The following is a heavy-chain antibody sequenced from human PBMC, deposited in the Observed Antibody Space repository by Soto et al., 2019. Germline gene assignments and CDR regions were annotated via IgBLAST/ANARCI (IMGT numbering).Heavy chain of an antibody. CDR1: GGSICSYY. CDR3: AREGSSSSMVSEYYYGMDV. CDR2: IYYSGST. V-gene: IGHV4-59*01. Sequence: PSDSMYIARTVSGGSICSYYWGWIRQPPGKGLEWIGYIYYSGSTNYNPSLKSRVTISVDTSKNQFPLKLSSVTAADTAVYYCAREGSSSSMVSEYYYGMDVWGQGTTVTVSS. J-gene: IGHJ6*02. D-gene: IGHD6-6*01.